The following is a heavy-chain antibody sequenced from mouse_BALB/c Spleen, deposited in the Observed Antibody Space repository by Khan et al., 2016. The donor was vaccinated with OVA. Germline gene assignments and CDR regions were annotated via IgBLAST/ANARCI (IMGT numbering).Heavy chain of an antibody. V-gene: IGHV1-7*01. CDR3: ARDRIDY. Sequence: QVQLQQSGAELAKPGASVKMSCKASGYTFTTYWMHWVKQRPGQGLEWIGYINPTSGYTDYNQKFKDKATLTADKSSSTAYMQLSSLTSDDSAVYYCARDRIDYWGQGTTLPVSS. CDR2: INPTSGYT. CDR1: GYTFTTYW. J-gene: IGHJ2*01.